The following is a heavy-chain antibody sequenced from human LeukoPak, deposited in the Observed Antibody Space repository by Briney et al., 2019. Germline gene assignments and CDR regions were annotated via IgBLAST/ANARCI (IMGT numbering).Heavy chain of an antibody. CDR2: ISSSSSYM. D-gene: IGHD4-23*01. V-gene: IGHV3-21*01. CDR3: ARGRPIYGG. Sequence: PGGSLRLSCAASGFTFSSYSMNWVRQAPGKGREWVSSISSSSSYMDYADSVKGRFTISRDNAKTSLYLQMNSLRAEDTAVYYCARGRPIYGGWGQGTLVTVSS. J-gene: IGHJ4*02. CDR1: GFTFSSYS.